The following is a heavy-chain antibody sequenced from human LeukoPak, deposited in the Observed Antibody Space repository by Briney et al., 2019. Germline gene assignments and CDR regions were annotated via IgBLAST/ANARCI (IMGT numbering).Heavy chain of an antibody. J-gene: IGHJ4*02. CDR1: GGSISSYY. Sequence: PSETLSLTCSVSGGSISSYYWSWIRQPAGKQPEWIGRMYTSGCTYYNPSLKSRVTMSADTSKNQFSLKLTSVTAAGTSVYYCAREGGPGGDYGSIDSWGQGTLVTVSS. CDR2: MYTSGCT. D-gene: IGHD4-17*01. V-gene: IGHV4-4*07. CDR3: AREGGPGGDYGSIDS.